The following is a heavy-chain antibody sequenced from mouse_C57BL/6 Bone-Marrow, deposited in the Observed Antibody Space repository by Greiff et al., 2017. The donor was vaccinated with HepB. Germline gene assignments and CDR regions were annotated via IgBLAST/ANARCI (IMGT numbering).Heavy chain of an antibody. CDR1: GFNIKDDY. CDR2: IDPENGDT. D-gene: IGHD1-2*01. CDR3: TTYGGGYFDY. J-gene: IGHJ2*01. Sequence: VQLKQSGAELVRPGASVKLSCTASGFNIKDDYMHWVKQRPEQGLEWIGWIDPENGDTEYASKFQGKATITADTSSNTAYLQLSSLTSEDTAVYYCTTYGGGYFDYWGQGTTLTVSS. V-gene: IGHV14-4*01.